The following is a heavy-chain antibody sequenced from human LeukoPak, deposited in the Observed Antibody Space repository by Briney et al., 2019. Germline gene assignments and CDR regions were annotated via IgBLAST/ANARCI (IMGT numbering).Heavy chain of an antibody. Sequence: PGGSLRLSFAASGFTFSNYWMHWVRQAPGKGLMWVSRISGDGSTTIYADSVKGRFSISRDNAENTMYLQMNSLRVEDTAVYYCTRRVSATRWFDPWGQGTLVTVSS. CDR2: ISGDGSTT. CDR1: GFTFSNYW. V-gene: IGHV3-74*01. D-gene: IGHD2-15*01. J-gene: IGHJ5*02. CDR3: TRRVSATRWFDP.